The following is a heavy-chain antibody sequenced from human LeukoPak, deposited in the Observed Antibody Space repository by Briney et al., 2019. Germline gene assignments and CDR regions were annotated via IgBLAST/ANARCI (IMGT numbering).Heavy chain of an antibody. V-gene: IGHV1-2*02. Sequence: EASVKVSCKTSGYTFTGYYMHWVRQAPGQRLEWMGWINPNTGGTNYAQKFQGRVTVTSDTSISTAYMELSSLKSDDTAMYYCARAPMIVVVFPPRLDFWGQGTLVTVSS. J-gene: IGHJ4*02. CDR3: ARAPMIVVVFPPRLDF. D-gene: IGHD3-22*01. CDR1: GYTFTGYY. CDR2: INPNTGGT.